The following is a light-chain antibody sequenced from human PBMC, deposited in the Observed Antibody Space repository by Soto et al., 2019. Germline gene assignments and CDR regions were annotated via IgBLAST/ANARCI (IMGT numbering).Light chain of an antibody. CDR1: SSDVGNYNY. Sequence: QSALTQPASVSGSPGQSITISCTGASSDVGNYNYVSWYQQHPGKAPKLIIYDVSNRPSGVSNRFSGSKSGNTASLTISGLQAEDEADYYCRSYTSSSTLVVFGGGTKLTVL. CDR2: DVS. CDR3: RSYTSSSTLVV. J-gene: IGLJ2*01. V-gene: IGLV2-14*01.